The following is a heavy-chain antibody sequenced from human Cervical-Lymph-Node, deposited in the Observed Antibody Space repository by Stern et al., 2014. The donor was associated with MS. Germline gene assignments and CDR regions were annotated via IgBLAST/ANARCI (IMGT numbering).Heavy chain of an antibody. V-gene: IGHV4-59*01. CDR2: IYYSRTT. CDR3: ARATDL. J-gene: IGHJ5*02. CDR1: GASITSYY. Sequence: VQLEESGPGLLRPSETLSLTCTVSGASITSYYWSWIRQPPGKGLEWIGYIYYSRTTNYNASLKGRVAISIDTSKTQFSLRLSSVTAADTAVYYCARATDLWGQGTLVTVSS.